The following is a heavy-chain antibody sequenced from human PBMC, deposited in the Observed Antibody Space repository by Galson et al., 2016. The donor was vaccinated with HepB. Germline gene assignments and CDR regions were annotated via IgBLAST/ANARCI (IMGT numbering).Heavy chain of an antibody. D-gene: IGHD2-8*02. Sequence: SLRLSCAASGFTFSSNYMTWVRQAPGKGPEWVSVIYSGGSKSYADSVKGRFTISRDSSKNTVYLQMNSLRPGDTAVYYCARRSDALLVVTGDCWGQGTPVTVSS. CDR1: GFTFSSNY. V-gene: IGHV3-66*02. CDR2: IYSGGSK. CDR3: ARRSDALLVVTGDC. J-gene: IGHJ4*02.